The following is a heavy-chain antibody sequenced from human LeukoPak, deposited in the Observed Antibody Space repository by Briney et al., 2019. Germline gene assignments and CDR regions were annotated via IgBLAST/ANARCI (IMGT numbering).Heavy chain of an antibody. CDR1: GGTFSSYA. J-gene: IGHJ4*02. D-gene: IGHD3-3*01. V-gene: IGHV1-69*04. CDR2: IIPILGIA. CDR3: ATAGRITIFGVAPYDFDY. Sequence: SVKVSCKASGGTFSSYAISWVRQAPGQGLEWMGRIIPILGIANYAQKFQGRVTMTEDTSTDTAYMELSSLRSKDTAVYYCATAGRITIFGVAPYDFDYWGQGTLVTVSS.